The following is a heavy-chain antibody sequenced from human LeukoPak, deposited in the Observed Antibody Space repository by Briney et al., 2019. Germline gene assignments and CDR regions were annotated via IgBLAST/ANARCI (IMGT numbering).Heavy chain of an antibody. V-gene: IGHV5-51*01. Sequence: GESLKISCKGSGYSFTGYWIGWVRQMPGKGLEWMGIIYPGDSDTRYSPSFQGQVTISADKSISTAYLQWSSLKASDTAMYYCARRSTMVRGSYDPWGQGTLVTVSS. J-gene: IGHJ5*02. CDR3: ARRSTMVRGSYDP. CDR2: IYPGDSDT. CDR1: GYSFTGYW. D-gene: IGHD3-10*01.